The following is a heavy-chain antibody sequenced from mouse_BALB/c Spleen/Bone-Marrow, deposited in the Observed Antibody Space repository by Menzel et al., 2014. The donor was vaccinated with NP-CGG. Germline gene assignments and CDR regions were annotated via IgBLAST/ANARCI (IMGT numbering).Heavy chain of an antibody. CDR3: ANYYYGSSLFAY. CDR2: IDPANGNT. Sequence: EVKVVESGAELVKPGASVKLSCTASGFNIKDTYMHWVKQRPEQGLEWIGRIDPANGNTKYDPKFQGKATITADTSSNTAYLQLSSLTSEDTAVYYCANYYYGSSLFAYWDQGTLVTVSA. CDR1: GFNIKDTY. V-gene: IGHV14-3*02. D-gene: IGHD1-1*01. J-gene: IGHJ3*01.